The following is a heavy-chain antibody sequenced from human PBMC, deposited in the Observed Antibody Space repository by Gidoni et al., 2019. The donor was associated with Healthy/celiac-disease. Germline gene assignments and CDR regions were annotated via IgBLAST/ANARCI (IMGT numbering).Heavy chain of an antibody. J-gene: IGHJ4*02. CDR1: GFTFSSYG. D-gene: IGHD3-22*01. CDR3: AKDIGITMIVVDNYFDY. Sequence: QVQLVESGGGVVQPGRSLRLSCAASGFTFSSYGMHWVRQAPGKGLEWVAVISYDGSNKYYADSVKGRFTISRDNSKNTLYLQMNSLRAEDTAVYYCAKDIGITMIVVDNYFDYWGQGTLVTVSS. CDR2: ISYDGSNK. V-gene: IGHV3-30*18.